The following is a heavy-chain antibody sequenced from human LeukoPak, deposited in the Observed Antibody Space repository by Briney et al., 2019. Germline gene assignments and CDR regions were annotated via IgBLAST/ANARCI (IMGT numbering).Heavy chain of an antibody. CDR2: INEHGGDM. V-gene: IGHV3-7*01. CDR1: GFTFSSYW. Sequence: GGSLRLSCAASGFTFSSYWMSWVRQAPGKGLEWVANINEHGGDMYHVRSVKGRFTISRDNAKNSLYLQMNSLRADDTAVYYCARDLFTEGEDYWGQGTLVTVSS. CDR3: ARDLFTEGEDY. D-gene: IGHD3-16*01. J-gene: IGHJ4*02.